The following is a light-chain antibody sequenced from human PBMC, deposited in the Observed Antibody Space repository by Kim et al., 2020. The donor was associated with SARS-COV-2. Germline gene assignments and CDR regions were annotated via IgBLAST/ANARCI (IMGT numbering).Light chain of an antibody. V-gene: IGLV2-14*03. CDR1: SSDVGGYNH. J-gene: IGLJ2*01. CDR2: DVT. Sequence: QSALTQPASVAGSPGQSITISCAGTSSDVGGYNHVSWYQQHSGKAPKVLIYDVTKRPSGVSYRFSGSKSGNTASLTISGLQSEDEADYYCTSYTSSTTWVFGGGTQLTVL. CDR3: TSYTSSTTWV.